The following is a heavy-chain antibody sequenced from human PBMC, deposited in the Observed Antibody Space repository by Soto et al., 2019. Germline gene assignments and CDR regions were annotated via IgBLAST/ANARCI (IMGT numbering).Heavy chain of an antibody. CDR1: GGTFSSYA. D-gene: IGHD3-22*01. CDR3: ARPVYYYDSSGYYSYAFDI. CDR2: IIPILGTA. V-gene: IGHV1-69*13. J-gene: IGHJ3*02. Sequence: SVKVSCKASGGTFSSYAISWVRQAPGQGLEWMGGIIPILGTANYARKFQGRVTITADESTSTAYMELSSLRSEDTAVYYCARPVYYYDSSGYYSYAFDIWGQGTMVTVSS.